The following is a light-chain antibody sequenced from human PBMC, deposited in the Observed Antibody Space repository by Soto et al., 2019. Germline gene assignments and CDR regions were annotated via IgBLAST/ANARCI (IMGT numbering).Light chain of an antibody. J-gene: IGKJ2*01. CDR2: GAS. CDR1: QSISGSL. CDR3: HQYGSIPHT. V-gene: IGKV3-20*01. Sequence: DIVLTQSPGTLSLSPGERATLSCRASQSISGSLLAWYQQKGGQAPRLLIYGASSRATGIPDRFSGSASGTDFTLIISRLEPEDFAVYYCHQYGSIPHTFGQGTKLETK.